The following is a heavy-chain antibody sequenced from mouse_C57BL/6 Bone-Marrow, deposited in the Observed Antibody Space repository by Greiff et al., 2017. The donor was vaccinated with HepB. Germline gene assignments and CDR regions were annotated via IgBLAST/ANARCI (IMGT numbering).Heavy chain of an antibody. Sequence: VQLQQPGAELVKPGASVKMSCKASGYTFTSYWITWVKQRPGQGLEWIGEIYPGSGSTNYNEKFKSKATLTVDTSSSTAYMQLSSLTSEDSAVYYGARGQLRLRPWFAYWGQGTLVTVSA. CDR1: GYTFTSYW. J-gene: IGHJ3*01. CDR3: ARGQLRLRPWFAY. CDR2: IYPGSGST. D-gene: IGHD3-2*02. V-gene: IGHV1-55*01.